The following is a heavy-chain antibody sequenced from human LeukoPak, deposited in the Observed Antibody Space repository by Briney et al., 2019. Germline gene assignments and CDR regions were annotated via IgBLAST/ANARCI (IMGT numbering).Heavy chain of an antibody. CDR2: IYSGGST. V-gene: IGHV3-53*01. CDR1: GFTVSSNY. J-gene: IGHJ3*02. Sequence: GGPLRLSCAASGFTVSSNYMSWVRQAPGKGLEWVSVIYSGGSTYYADSVKGRFTISRDNSKNTLYLQMNSLRAEDTAVYYCARSDPVNAFDIWGQGTMVTVSS. CDR3: ARSDPVNAFDI.